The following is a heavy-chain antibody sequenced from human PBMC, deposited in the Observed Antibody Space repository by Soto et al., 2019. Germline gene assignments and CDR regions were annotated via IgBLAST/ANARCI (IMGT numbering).Heavy chain of an antibody. D-gene: IGHD3-22*01. CDR2: IYYSGST. CDR1: GGSISPYY. V-gene: IGHV4-59*01. Sequence: QVQLQESGPGLVKPSETLSLTCTGSGGSISPYYWSWIRQPPGKGLEWIGFIYYSGSTNYNPSLNSRVTISVDTSPHQFSQMLTSVTAADTAVYYCARPRSSGYAGEFDYWGQGTLVIVSS. CDR3: ARPRSSGYAGEFDY. J-gene: IGHJ4*02.